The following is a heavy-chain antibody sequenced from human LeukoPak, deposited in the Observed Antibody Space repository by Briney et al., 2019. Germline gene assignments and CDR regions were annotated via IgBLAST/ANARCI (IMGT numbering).Heavy chain of an antibody. V-gene: IGHV4-39*07. CDR2: IYYSGST. Sequence: SETLSLTCTASGGSISSSSYYWGWIRQPPGKGLEWIGSIYYSGSTYYNPSLKSRVTISVDTSKNQFSLKLSSVTAADTAVYYCARDYQGGYGDKTVDYWGQGTLVTVSS. CDR1: GGSISSSSYY. J-gene: IGHJ4*02. D-gene: IGHD5-18*01. CDR3: ARDYQGGYGDKTVDY.